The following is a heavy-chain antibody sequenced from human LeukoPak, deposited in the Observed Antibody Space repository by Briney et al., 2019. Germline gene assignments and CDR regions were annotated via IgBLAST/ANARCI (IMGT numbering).Heavy chain of an antibody. CDR2: IRHDGSIK. J-gene: IGHJ4*02. Sequence: GGSLRLSCAASGFIFSTYGMYWVRQAPGKGLEWVAFIRHDGSIKNYADSVKGRSTISRDNSKNTLYLQMSSLRAEDTAVYYCAKLLDYYFDYWGQGTLVTVSS. CDR1: GFIFSTYG. V-gene: IGHV3-30*02. CDR3: AKLLDYYFDY. D-gene: IGHD3/OR15-3a*01.